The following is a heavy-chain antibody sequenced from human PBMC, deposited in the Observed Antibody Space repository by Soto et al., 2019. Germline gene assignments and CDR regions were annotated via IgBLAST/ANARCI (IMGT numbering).Heavy chain of an antibody. CDR3: ATIGGGWHIGY. CDR1: GGSISGTDW. CDR2: IHHTGST. J-gene: IGHJ4*02. Sequence: QVQLQESGPGLVKPLETLSLTCAVSGGSISGTDWWSWVRQVPGKGVEWIGEIHHTGSTNYNPSLKGRGSILVENSKTQFSLNLYPVTAADTDVYYCATIGGGWHIGYWGQGTLVTVSS. D-gene: IGHD6-19*01. V-gene: IGHV4-4*02.